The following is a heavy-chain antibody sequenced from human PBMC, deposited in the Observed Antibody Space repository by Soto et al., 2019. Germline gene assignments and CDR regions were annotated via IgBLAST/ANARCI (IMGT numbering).Heavy chain of an antibody. D-gene: IGHD2-21*02. V-gene: IGHV4-30-4*01. CDR2: IYYSGST. CDR3: ARVTYCGGDCYSVTFDP. CDR1: GFSISSGDYY. Sequence: PSETLSLTCPFSGFSISSGDYYWSWIRQPPGKGLEWIGYIYYSGSTYYNPSLKSRVTISVDTSKNQFSLKLSSVTAADTAVYYCARVTYCGGDCYSVTFDPWGQGTLVTVSS. J-gene: IGHJ5*02.